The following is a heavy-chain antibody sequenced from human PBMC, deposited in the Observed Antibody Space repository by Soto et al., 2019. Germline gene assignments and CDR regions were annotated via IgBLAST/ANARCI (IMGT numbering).Heavy chain of an antibody. CDR3: GRGKIATTTGYEYGMDV. D-gene: IGHD1-1*01. CDR1: GFTFSSYA. J-gene: IGHJ6*02. Sequence: QVQLVESGGGVVQPGRSLRLSCAASGFTFSSYAMHWVRQAPGKGLEWVAVISYDGSNKYYADSVKGRFTISRDNSKNKLYLKMNSLSAEAAAVYYCGRGKIATTTGYEYGMDVWGQGTTVTVSS. CDR2: ISYDGSNK. V-gene: IGHV3-30-3*01.